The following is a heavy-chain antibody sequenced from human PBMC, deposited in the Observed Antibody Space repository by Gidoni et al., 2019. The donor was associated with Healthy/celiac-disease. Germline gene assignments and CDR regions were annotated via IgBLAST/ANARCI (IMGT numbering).Heavy chain of an antibody. Sequence: QVQLQQWGAGLLKPSETLSLTCAVYGGSFSGYYWSWIRQPPGKGLEWVGEINHSGSTNYNPSLKSRVTISVDTSKNQFSLKLSSVTAADTAVYYCARKRYQSVYYGMDVWGQGTTVTVSS. CDR1: GGSFSGYY. J-gene: IGHJ6*02. CDR3: ARKRYQSVYYGMDV. CDR2: INHSGST. V-gene: IGHV4-34*01. D-gene: IGHD1-20*01.